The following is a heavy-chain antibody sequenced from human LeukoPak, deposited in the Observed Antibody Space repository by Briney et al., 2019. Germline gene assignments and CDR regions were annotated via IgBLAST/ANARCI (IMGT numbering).Heavy chain of an antibody. CDR2: IYSGGST. D-gene: IGHD3-9*01. CDR1: GFTVSSNY. CDR3: ARDRLHYDSLTGYPAD. Sequence: GGSLRLSCADSGFTVSSNYMRWVRQAPGKGLEGVSVIYSGGSTHYADSVKGRFTISRDNSKNTLYLQMNGLRAEDTAVYYCARDRLHYDSLTGYPADWGQGTLVTVSS. J-gene: IGHJ4*02. V-gene: IGHV3-66*01.